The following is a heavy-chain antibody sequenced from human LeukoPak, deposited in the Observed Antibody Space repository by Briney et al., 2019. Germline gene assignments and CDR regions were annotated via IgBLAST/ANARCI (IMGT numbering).Heavy chain of an antibody. V-gene: IGHV3-74*01. CDR2: INTDGSST. CDR3: ARAREKYYYDSSGRGDAFDI. D-gene: IGHD3-22*01. CDR1: VFTFSVYC. J-gene: IGHJ3*02. Sequence: PGGSLRLSCAASVFTFSVYCMHWVRQAPGKGVLCVSHINTDGSSTSYADSVRGRFTISSDNAKNKLFLQMNSLRAEDTAVYYCARAREKYYYDSSGRGDAFDIWGQGTMVIVSS.